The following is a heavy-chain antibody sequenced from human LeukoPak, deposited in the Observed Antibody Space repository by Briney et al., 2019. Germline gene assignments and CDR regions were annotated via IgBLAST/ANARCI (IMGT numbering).Heavy chain of an antibody. V-gene: IGHV3-7*01. CDR2: MNQDGSEK. J-gene: IGHJ4*02. CDR1: GFTFSSYW. Sequence: GRSLRLSCAASGFTFSSYWMSWVRQAPGKGLERVANMNQDGSEKYYVDSVKGRFTISRDNAKNSLYLQMNNLRAEDTAVYYCARGGELLRPADYWGQGTLVTVSS. D-gene: IGHD1-26*01. CDR3: ARGGELLRPADY.